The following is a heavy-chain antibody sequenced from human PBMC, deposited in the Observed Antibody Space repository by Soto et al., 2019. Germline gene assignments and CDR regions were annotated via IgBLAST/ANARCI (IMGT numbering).Heavy chain of an antibody. CDR3: ARTLYGDTVDY. D-gene: IGHD4-17*01. CDR1: GYTFTSYD. CDR2: MNPNSGNT. V-gene: IGHV1-8*01. Sequence: QVQLVQSGAEVKKPGASVKVSCKASGYTFTSYDITWVRQATGQGLEWMGWMNPNSGNTGYAQKFQGRVTMTRNTSIGTADMGLSSLRSEDSAVYYCARTLYGDTVDYWGQGTLVTVAS. J-gene: IGHJ4*02.